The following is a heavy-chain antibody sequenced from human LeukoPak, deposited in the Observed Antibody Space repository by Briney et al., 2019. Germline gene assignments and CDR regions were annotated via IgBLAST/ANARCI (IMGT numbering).Heavy chain of an antibody. D-gene: IGHD2-2*01. CDR1: GGSFSGYY. J-gene: IGHJ3*02. Sequence: PSETLSLTCAVYGGSFSGYYWSWIRQPPGRGLEWLGEINHSGSTNYNPSLKSRVTISVDTSKNQFSLKLSSVTAADTAVYYCARDGCSSTSCPDAFDIWGQGTMVTVSS. CDR3: ARDGCSSTSCPDAFDI. V-gene: IGHV4-34*01. CDR2: INHSGST.